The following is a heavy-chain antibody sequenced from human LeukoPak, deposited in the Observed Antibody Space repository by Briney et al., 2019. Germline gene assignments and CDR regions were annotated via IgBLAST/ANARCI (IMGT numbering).Heavy chain of an antibody. D-gene: IGHD5-24*01. CDR1: GGSISRYY. CDR2: IYYSGST. Sequence: PSETLSLTCTVSGGSISRYYWSWIRQPPGKGLEWIGYIYYSGSTNYNPSLKSRVTISVDTSKNQFSLKLSSVTAADTAVYYCASTYSRWLPPYFDYWGRGTLVTVSS. J-gene: IGHJ4*02. V-gene: IGHV4-59*08. CDR3: ASTYSRWLPPYFDY.